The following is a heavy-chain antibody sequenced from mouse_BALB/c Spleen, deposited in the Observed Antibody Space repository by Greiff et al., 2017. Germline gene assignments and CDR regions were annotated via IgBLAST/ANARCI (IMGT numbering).Heavy chain of an antibody. CDR1: GFSLTSYG. D-gene: IGHD1-1*01. Sequence: VQLQQSGPGLVQPSQSLSITCTVSGFSLTSYGVHWVRQSPGKGLEWLGVIWSGGSTDYNAAFISRLSISKDNSKSQVFFKMNSLQANDTAIYYCARDYGSSYRFAYWGQGTLVTVSA. CDR3: ARDYGSSYRFAY. J-gene: IGHJ3*01. CDR2: IWSGGST. V-gene: IGHV2-2*02.